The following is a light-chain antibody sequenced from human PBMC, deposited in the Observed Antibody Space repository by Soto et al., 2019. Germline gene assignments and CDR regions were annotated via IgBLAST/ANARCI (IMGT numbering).Light chain of an antibody. J-gene: IGKJ1*01. V-gene: IGKV1-39*01. Sequence: DIQMTQSPSFLSASVGDRVSISCRANQSISTYLNWYQHKPGKAPKFLIHAASSLQSRVPSRFSGSGSGTEFTRTISSLQPEDFATYYCQQGYRPPRTIGQGTKVDIK. CDR2: AAS. CDR3: QQGYRPPRT. CDR1: QSISTY.